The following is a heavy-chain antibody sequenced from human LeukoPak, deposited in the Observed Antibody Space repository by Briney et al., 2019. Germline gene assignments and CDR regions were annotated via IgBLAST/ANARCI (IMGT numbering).Heavy chain of an antibody. CDR1: GYTFTSYD. J-gene: IGHJ6*02. V-gene: IGHV1-8*01. CDR2: MNPNSGNT. D-gene: IGHD3-3*01. Sequence: ASVKVSCTVSGYTFTSYDIHWVRQATGQGLEWMGWMNPNSGNTGYAQKFQGRVTMTRNTSISTAYMELSSLRSEDTAVYYCARGQAIGFWSGYYNLPYYYYGMDVWGQGTTVTVSS. CDR3: ARGQAIGFWSGYYNLPYYYYGMDV.